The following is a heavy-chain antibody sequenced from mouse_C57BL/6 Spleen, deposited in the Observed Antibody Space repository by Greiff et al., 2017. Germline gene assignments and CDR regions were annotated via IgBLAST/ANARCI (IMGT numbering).Heavy chain of an antibody. CDR3: ARTYYYGVDY. Sequence: QVQLKQPGAELVRPGTSVKLSCKASGYTFTSYWMHWVKQRPGQGLEWIGVIDPSDSYTNYNQKFKGKATLTVDTSSSTAYMQLSSLTSEDSAVYYCARTYYYGVDYWGQGTTLTVSS. V-gene: IGHV1-59*01. J-gene: IGHJ2*01. CDR2: IDPSDSYT. CDR1: GYTFTSYW. D-gene: IGHD1-1*01.